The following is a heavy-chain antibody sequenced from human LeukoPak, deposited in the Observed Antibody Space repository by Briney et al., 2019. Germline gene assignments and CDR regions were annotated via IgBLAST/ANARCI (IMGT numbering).Heavy chain of an antibody. CDR3: AKDTHRSGYSSSWYLGY. CDR1: GFTFSSYW. J-gene: IGHJ4*02. V-gene: IGHV3-74*01. CDR2: INSDGSST. D-gene: IGHD6-13*01. Sequence: GGSLRLSCAASGFTFSSYWMHWVRQAPGKGLVWVSRINSDGSSTSYADSVKGRFTISRDNAKNTLYLQMNSLRAEDTAVYYCAKDTHRSGYSSSWYLGYWGQGTLVTVSS.